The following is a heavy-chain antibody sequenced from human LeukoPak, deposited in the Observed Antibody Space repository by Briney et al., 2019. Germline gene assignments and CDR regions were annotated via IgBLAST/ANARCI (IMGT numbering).Heavy chain of an antibody. J-gene: IGHJ4*02. CDR3: ARGLYGDYGIDY. D-gene: IGHD4-17*01. Sequence: SETLSLTCTVSGASIRSYYWSWIRQPPGKGLEWIGYIYFTGTTKYNPSLTGRVTMSVDMSKNQFSLKLKSVTAADTAVYYCARGLYGDYGIDYWGQGTLVTVSS. CDR1: GASIRSYY. CDR2: IYFTGTT. V-gene: IGHV4-59*01.